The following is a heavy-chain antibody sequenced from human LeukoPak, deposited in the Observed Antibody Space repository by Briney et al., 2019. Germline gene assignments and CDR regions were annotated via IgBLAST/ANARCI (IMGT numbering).Heavy chain of an antibody. CDR1: GGSISTTGYY. CDR3: ASDKGYSNNYFDY. V-gene: IGHV4-39*02. CDR2: IYYSGST. D-gene: IGHD6-13*01. J-gene: IGHJ4*02. Sequence: SETLSLTCTVSGGSISTTGYYWAWIRQPPGKGLQWIASIYYSGSTYYNSSLESRVTISVDTSKNQFSLKLSSMTAADTAVYYCASDKGYSNNYFDYWGQGTLVTVSS.